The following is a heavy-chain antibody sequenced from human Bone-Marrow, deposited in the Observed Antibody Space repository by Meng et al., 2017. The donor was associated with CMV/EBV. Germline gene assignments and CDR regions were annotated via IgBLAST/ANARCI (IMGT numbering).Heavy chain of an antibody. J-gene: IGHJ4*02. Sequence: SETLSLTCTVSGGSISSSSYYWGWIRQPPGKGLEWIGSIYYSGSTYYNPSLKSRVTISVDTSKNQFSLKLSSVTAADTAVYYCARVGSGSYYVSAAVDYWGQGTRVTVYS. CDR2: IYYSGST. CDR3: ARVGSGSYYVSAAVDY. CDR1: GGSISSSSYY. D-gene: IGHD1-26*01. V-gene: IGHV4-39*07.